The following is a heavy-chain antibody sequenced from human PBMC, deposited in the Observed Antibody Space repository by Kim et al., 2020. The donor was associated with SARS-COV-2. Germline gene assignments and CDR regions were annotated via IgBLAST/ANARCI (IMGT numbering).Heavy chain of an antibody. V-gene: IGHV6-1*01. J-gene: IGHJ4*02. D-gene: IGHD2-15*01. CDR3: ARGGGGIVVVVAAGALDY. Sequence: KSRITINPDTSKNQFSLQLNSVTPEDTAVYYCARGGGGIVVVVAAGALDYWGQGTLVTVSS.